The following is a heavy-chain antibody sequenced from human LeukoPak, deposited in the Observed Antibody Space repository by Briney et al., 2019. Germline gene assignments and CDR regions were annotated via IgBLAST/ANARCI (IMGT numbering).Heavy chain of an antibody. CDR1: GFSFGYYA. Sequence: GGSLRLSCVASGFSFGYYAMSWVRQAPGKGLQWVSQISGTGGATWYAGFARVRLTISRDNSKKTLYLQMSGLRVEDTAMYYCVKDPRDTYGTNWFVSWGQGTLLIVSS. V-gene: IGHV3-23*01. D-gene: IGHD2-21*01. CDR3: VKDPRDTYGTNWFVS. J-gene: IGHJ5*01. CDR2: ISGTGGAT.